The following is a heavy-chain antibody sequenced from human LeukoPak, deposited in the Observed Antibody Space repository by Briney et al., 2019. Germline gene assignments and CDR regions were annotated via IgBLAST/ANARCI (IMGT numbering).Heavy chain of an antibody. CDR3: AREVRKLLTYYYYGMDV. V-gene: IGHV4-30-2*01. J-gene: IGHJ6*02. CDR1: GGSISSGGYS. D-gene: IGHD2-15*01. CDR2: IYHSGST. Sequence: PSQTLSLTCAVSGGSISSGGYSWSWIRQPPGKGLEWIGYIYHSGSTNYNPSLKSRVTISVDKSKNQFSLKLSSVTAADTAVYYCAREVRKLLTYYYYGMDVWGQGTTVTVSS.